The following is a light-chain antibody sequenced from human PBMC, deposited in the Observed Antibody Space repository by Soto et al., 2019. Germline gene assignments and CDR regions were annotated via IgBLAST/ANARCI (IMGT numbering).Light chain of an antibody. CDR3: QQRSNWPIT. J-gene: IGKJ5*01. CDR2: DTS. Sequence: ETVLTQSPATLSLSPGEGATLSCRASQSVSSYLAWYQQRPGQAPRLLIFDTSNRATGIPARFSGSGSGTDFTLTISSLEPEDFAVYDCQQRSNWPITFGQGTRLEIK. V-gene: IGKV3-11*01. CDR1: QSVSSY.